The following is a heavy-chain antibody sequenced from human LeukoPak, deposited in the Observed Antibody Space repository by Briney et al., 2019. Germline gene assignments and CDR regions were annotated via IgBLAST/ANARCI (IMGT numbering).Heavy chain of an antibody. Sequence: PSQTLSLTCAISGDSVSSNSAAWNWIRQSPSRGLEWLGKTYYRSKWYNDYAVSVKSRVNINPDTSKNQFSLQLNSATPEDTAVYYCARARYSSAWYASRAYFFDYWGQGTLVTASS. J-gene: IGHJ4*02. CDR1: GDSVSSNSAA. CDR3: ARARYSSAWYASRAYFFDY. V-gene: IGHV6-1*01. D-gene: IGHD6-19*01. CDR2: TYYRSKWYN.